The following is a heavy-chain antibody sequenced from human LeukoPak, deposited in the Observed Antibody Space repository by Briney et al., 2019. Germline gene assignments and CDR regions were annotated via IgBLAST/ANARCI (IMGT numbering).Heavy chain of an antibody. J-gene: IGHJ4*02. CDR1: GYTLTELS. D-gene: IGHD3-22*01. Sequence: ASVKVSCKVSGYTLTELSMHWVRQAPGKGLEWMGGFDPEDGETIYAQKFQGRVTMTEDTSTDTAYMELSSLRSEDTAVYYCATHYYDSSGYLDWGQGTLVTDSS. CDR3: ATHYYDSSGYLD. V-gene: IGHV1-24*01. CDR2: FDPEDGET.